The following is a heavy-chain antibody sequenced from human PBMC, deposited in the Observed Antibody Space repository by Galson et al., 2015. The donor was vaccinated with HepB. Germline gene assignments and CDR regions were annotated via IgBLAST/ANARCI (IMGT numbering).Heavy chain of an antibody. CDR3: ARDHTYYYDTSGYPDAFNI. CDR1: GFTFSSYA. CDR2: ILYDGSNK. J-gene: IGHJ3*02. Sequence: SLRLSCAASGFTFSSYAMHWVRQAPGKGLEWVAVILYDGSNKYYADSVKGRFTISRDNSKNTLYLQMNSLRAEDTAVYYCARDHTYYYDTSGYPDAFNIWGQGTMVTVSS. V-gene: IGHV3-30-3*01. D-gene: IGHD3-22*01.